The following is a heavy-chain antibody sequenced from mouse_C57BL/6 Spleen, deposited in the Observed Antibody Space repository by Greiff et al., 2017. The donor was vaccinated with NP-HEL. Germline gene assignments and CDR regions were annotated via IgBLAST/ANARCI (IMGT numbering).Heavy chain of an antibody. Sequence: EVKLVESGGGLVKPGGSLKLSCAASGFTFSSYAMSWVRQTPEKRLEWVATISDGGSYTYYPDNVKGRFTISRDNAKNNLYLQMSHLKSEDTAMYYCASLRFAYWGQGTLVTVSA. CDR2: ISDGGSYT. J-gene: IGHJ3*01. V-gene: IGHV5-4*03. CDR3: ASLRFAY. CDR1: GFTFSSYA.